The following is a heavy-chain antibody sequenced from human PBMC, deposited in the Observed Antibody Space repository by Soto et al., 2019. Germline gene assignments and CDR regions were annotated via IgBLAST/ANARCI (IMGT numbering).Heavy chain of an antibody. D-gene: IGHD3-10*01. J-gene: IGHJ4*02. CDR1: GYTFTSYY. V-gene: IGHV1-46*01. Sequence: QVQLVQSGAEVKKPGASVKVSCKASGYTFTSYYMHWVRQAPGQGLEWMGIINPSGGSTSYAQKFQGRVTMTRDTSTSPVYMELSSLRYEDTAVYYWAREPRDTMVRGVITEPLDYWGQGTLVTVSS. CDR2: INPSGGST. CDR3: AREPRDTMVRGVITEPLDY.